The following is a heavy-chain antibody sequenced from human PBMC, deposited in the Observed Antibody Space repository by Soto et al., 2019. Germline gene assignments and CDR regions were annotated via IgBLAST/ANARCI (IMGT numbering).Heavy chain of an antibody. Sequence: PGGSLRLSCKASELTVNSKYMSWVRQAPGKRQERVSVIYGGDTRYYAESKKGRFIISSANPKSTTENQMNSLRAEDTGIYYCATSPADRGWFSYFNYWGQGT. CDR1: ELTVNSKY. D-gene: IGHD3-10*01. J-gene: IGHJ4*02. CDR3: ATSPADRGWFSYFNY. V-gene: IGHV3-66*01. CDR2: IYGGDTR.